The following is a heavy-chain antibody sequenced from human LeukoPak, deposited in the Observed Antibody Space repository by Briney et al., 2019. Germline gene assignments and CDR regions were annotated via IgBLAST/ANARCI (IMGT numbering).Heavy chain of an antibody. D-gene: IGHD3-9*01. Sequence: GGSLRLSCAASGFTFSSHAFHWVRQSPDKGLEWVALVSNDGNKKQYADSVKGRFTISRDNAKNTLYLQMNSLRAEDTAVYYCARVGASLLYFDWSLHYYYMDVWGKGTTVTISS. CDR1: GFTFSSHA. V-gene: IGHV3-30*04. CDR2: VSNDGNKK. J-gene: IGHJ6*03. CDR3: ARVGASLLYFDWSLHYYYMDV.